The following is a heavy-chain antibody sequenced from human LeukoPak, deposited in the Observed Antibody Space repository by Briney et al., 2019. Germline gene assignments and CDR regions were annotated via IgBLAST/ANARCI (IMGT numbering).Heavy chain of an antibody. J-gene: IGHJ4*02. CDR2: IYSGGST. Sequence: GGSLRLSCAASGFTVSSNYMSWVRRAPGKGLEWVSVIYSGGSTYYADSVKGRFTISRHNSKNTLYLQMNSLRAEDTAVYYCARVRFGDPHYFDYWGQGTLVTVSS. CDR3: ARVRFGDPHYFDY. CDR1: GFTVSSNY. V-gene: IGHV3-53*04. D-gene: IGHD3-10*01.